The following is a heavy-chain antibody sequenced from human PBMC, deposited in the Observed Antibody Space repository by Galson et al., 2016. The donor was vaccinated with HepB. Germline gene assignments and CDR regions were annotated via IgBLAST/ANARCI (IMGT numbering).Heavy chain of an antibody. J-gene: IGHJ3*02. CDR2: ISAYSGDT. D-gene: IGHD6-19*01. CDR3: ARYRGHSTGWPRSDGPFEI. Sequence: SVKVSCKASGYSFITYGITWVRQVPGQGLEWVGWISAYSGDTNSAQKFRGRVIMTADTSTTTAYMELRSLTADDTAMYYCARYRGHSTGWPRSDGPFEIWGQGTMVTVSA. V-gene: IGHV1-18*01. CDR1: GYSFITYG.